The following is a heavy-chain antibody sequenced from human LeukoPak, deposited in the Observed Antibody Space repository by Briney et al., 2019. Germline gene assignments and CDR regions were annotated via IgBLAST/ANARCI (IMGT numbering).Heavy chain of an antibody. CDR2: ISGSGGST. CDR1: GFTFSSYA. J-gene: IGHJ4*02. CDR3: AKDYSSSSVYYFDY. V-gene: IGHV3-23*01. D-gene: IGHD6-6*01. Sequence: GGSLRLSCAASGFTFSSYAMSWGRQASGLGLDWVSAISGSGGSTYYADSVKGRFTISRDNSKNTLYLQMNSLRAEDTAVYYCAKDYSSSSVYYFDYWGQGTLVTVSS.